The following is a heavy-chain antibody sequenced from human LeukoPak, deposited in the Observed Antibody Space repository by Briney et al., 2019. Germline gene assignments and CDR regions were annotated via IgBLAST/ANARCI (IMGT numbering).Heavy chain of an antibody. V-gene: IGHV3-53*01. CDR1: GFTFSNYW. J-gene: IGHJ4*01. Sequence: GGSLRLSCAASGFTFSNYWMSWVRQAPGKGLEWVSVIYSGGSTYYADSVKGRFTISRDNSKNTLYLQMNSLRAEDTAVYYCAILWFGEFGFDYWGQGTLVTVSS. D-gene: IGHD3-10*01. CDR3: AILWFGEFGFDY. CDR2: IYSGGST.